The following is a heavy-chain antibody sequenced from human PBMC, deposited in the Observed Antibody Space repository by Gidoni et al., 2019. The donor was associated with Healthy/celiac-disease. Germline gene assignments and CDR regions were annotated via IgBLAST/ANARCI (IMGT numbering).Heavy chain of an antibody. Sequence: QVTLKESGPVLVKPTETLTLTCTVSGFSLSNARMGVSWIRQPPGKALDWLAHIFSNDEKSYSTSLKSRLTISKDTSKSQVVLTMTNMDPVDTATYYCARIAGFWSGYTTSNWFDPWGQGTLVTVSS. D-gene: IGHD3-3*01. CDR2: IFSNDEK. CDR1: GFSLSNARMG. V-gene: IGHV2-26*01. CDR3: ARIAGFWSGYTTSNWFDP. J-gene: IGHJ5*02.